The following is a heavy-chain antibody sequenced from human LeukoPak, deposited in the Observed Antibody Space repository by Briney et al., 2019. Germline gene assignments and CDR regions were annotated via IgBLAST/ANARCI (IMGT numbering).Heavy chain of an antibody. CDR2: ISGSGGST. CDR3: AKQLAKTRPGYYDSSGYYDY. CDR1: GFTFSSSA. D-gene: IGHD3-22*01. Sequence: GGSLRLSCAASGFTFSSSATSWVRQAPGKGLEWVSAISGSGGSTYYADSVKGRFTISRDNSKNTLYLQMNSLRAEDTAVYYCAKQLAKTRPGYYDSSGYYDYWGQGTLVTVSS. J-gene: IGHJ4*02. V-gene: IGHV3-23*01.